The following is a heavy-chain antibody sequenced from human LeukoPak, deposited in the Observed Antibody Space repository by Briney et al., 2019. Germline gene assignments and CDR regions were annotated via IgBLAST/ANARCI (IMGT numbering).Heavy chain of an antibody. CDR2: VYYSGST. CDR3: ARVLDLSKRGLEAFDI. V-gene: IGHV4-59*01. J-gene: IGHJ3*02. Sequence: SEILSLTCTVAVGSISSYFWSWIRQPPGKGLEWIGYVYYSGSTNYNPSLKSRVTISVDTSKKQFSLKLSSATAADTALYYRARVLDLSKRGLEAFDIWGQGTMVTVSS. CDR1: VGSISSYF. D-gene: IGHD3-16*01.